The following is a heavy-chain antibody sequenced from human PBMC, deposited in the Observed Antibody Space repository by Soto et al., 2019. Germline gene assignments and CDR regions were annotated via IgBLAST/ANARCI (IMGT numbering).Heavy chain of an antibody. CDR2: ISSSSSYI. Sequence: EVQLVESGGGLVKPGGSLRLSCAASGFTFSSYSMNWVHQAPGKGLEWVSSISSSSSYIYYADSVKGRFTISRDNAKNSLYLQMNSLRAEDTAVYYCARDGYGDYVPGDAPFDYWGQGTLVTVSS. J-gene: IGHJ4*02. V-gene: IGHV3-21*01. CDR3: ARDGYGDYVPGDAPFDY. D-gene: IGHD4-17*01. CDR1: GFTFSSYS.